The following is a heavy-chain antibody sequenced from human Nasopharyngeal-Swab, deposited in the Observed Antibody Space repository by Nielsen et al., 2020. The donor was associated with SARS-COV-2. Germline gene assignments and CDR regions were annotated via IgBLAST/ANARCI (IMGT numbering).Heavy chain of an antibody. CDR3: ARDFRELVGAFDI. Sequence: VRQAPGKGLGWVSSISSSSSYIYYADSVKGRFTISRDNAKNSLYLQMNSLRAEDTAVYYCARDFRELVGAFDIWGQGTMVTVSS. CDR2: ISSSSSYI. V-gene: IGHV3-21*01. D-gene: IGHD6-13*01. J-gene: IGHJ3*02.